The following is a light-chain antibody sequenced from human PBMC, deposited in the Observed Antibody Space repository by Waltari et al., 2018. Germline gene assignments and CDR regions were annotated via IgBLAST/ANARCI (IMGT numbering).Light chain of an antibody. J-gene: IGKJ2*01. V-gene: IGKV3-11*01. CDR3: QQRSNWPPGYT. CDR1: QSVSSY. CDR2: DAS. Sequence: EIVLTQSPATLSLSPGERATLSCRASQSVSSYLAWYQQKPGQAPRLLTDDASNRATGIPSRFSGSGSGTDFTLTISGLEPEDFAVYYCQQRSNWPPGYTFGQGTKLEIK.